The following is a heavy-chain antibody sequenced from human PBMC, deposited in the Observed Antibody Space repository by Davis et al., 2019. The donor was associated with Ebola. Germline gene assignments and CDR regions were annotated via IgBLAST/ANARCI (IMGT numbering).Heavy chain of an antibody. Sequence: PSETLSLTCTVSGGSVSSGSYYWSWIRQPPGKRLEWIGYIYYSGSTNYNPSLESRVTISVDTSKNQFSLRLSSVTAADTAVYYCARARIRPSALDYWGQGTLVTVSS. CDR1: GGSVSSGSYY. D-gene: IGHD1-14*01. V-gene: IGHV4-61*01. CDR2: IYYSGST. J-gene: IGHJ4*02. CDR3: ARARIRPSALDY.